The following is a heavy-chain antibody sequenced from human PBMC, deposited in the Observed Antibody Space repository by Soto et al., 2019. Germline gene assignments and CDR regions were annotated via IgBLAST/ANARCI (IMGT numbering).Heavy chain of an antibody. CDR3: ARAKGVYRSGPRWFET. CDR2: IIPILGIA. D-gene: IGHD3-3*01. Sequence: QVQLVQSGAEVKKPGSSVKVSCKASGGTFSSYTISWVRQAPGQGLEWMGRIIPILGIANYAQKFQGRVTITADKSTSTAYMELSSLRSEDTDVYYCARAKGVYRSGPRWFETWGQGTLVTVSS. V-gene: IGHV1-69*02. J-gene: IGHJ5*02. CDR1: GGTFSSYT.